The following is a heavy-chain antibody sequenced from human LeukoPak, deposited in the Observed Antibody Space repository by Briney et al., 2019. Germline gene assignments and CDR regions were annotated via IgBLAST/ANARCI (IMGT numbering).Heavy chain of an antibody. D-gene: IGHD3-10*01. V-gene: IGHV3-23*01. CDR3: AKGQRTVFLWSGELLFDY. J-gene: IGHJ4*02. CDR2: ISGSGGST. Sequence: GGSLRLPCAASGFTFSSYAMSWVRQAPGKGLEWVSAISGSGGSTYYADSVKGRFTISRDNSKNTLYLQMNSLRAEDTAVYYCAKGQRTVFLWSGELLFDYGGQGPLVTVS. CDR1: GFTFSSYA.